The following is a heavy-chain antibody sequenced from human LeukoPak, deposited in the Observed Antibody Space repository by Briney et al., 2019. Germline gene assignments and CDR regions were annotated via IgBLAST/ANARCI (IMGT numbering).Heavy chain of an antibody. CDR3: ARASYSYDSSGYFDLFDY. CDR1: GGSISSGSYY. J-gene: IGHJ4*02. V-gene: IGHV4-61*02. D-gene: IGHD3-22*01. CDR2: IYTSGST. Sequence: TLSLTCTVSGGSISSGSYYWSWIRQPAGKVLEWIVRIYTSGSTNYNPSLKIRVTISLDTSKNQFSLKLSYVTVADPAVYYCARASYSYDSSGYFDLFDYWGQGTLVTVSS.